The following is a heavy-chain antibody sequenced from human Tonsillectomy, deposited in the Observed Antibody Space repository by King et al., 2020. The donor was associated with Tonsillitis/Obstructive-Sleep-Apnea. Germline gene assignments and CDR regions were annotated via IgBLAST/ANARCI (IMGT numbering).Heavy chain of an antibody. Sequence: VQMVESGAEVKKPGASVKFSCKASGYTFTSYGISWVRQAPGQGLEWMGWISAYNGNTNYAQKLQGRVTMTTDTSTSTAYMELRSLRSDDTAVYYCARDNGIMITFGDLDYWGQGTLVTVSS. J-gene: IGHJ4*02. CDR2: ISAYNGNT. V-gene: IGHV1-18*01. CDR3: ARDNGIMITFGDLDY. CDR1: GYTFTSYG. D-gene: IGHD3-16*01.